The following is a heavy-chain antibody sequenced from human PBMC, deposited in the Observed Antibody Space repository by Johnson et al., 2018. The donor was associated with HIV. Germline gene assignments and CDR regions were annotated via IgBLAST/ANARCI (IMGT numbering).Heavy chain of an antibody. D-gene: IGHD2-15*01. CDR1: GFSVSNNY. V-gene: IGHV3-66*01. CDR2: IYSGGST. Sequence: VHLVESGGGVVQPGGSLRLSCGASGFSVSNNYMSWVRQAPGKGLEWVSVIYSGGSTYYADSVKGRFTISRDNSKNTLYLQMNSLRAEDTAVYYCARSKDCSGGSCPDAFDIWGQGTMLIVSS. J-gene: IGHJ3*02. CDR3: ARSKDCSGGSCPDAFDI.